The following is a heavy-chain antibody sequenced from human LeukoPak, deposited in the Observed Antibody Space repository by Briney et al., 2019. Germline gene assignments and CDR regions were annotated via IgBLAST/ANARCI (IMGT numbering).Heavy chain of an antibody. V-gene: IGHV1-2*02. CDR2: INPDNGIT. D-gene: IGHD6-19*01. J-gene: IGHJ4*02. CDR3: AREGTITVAASFDH. Sequence: GASVKVSCKTSGYTFTDHYLRWVRQAPAQGLEWMGWINPDNGITNNAQKFQGRVTLTRDTSISTAYMELSRLTSDDTAVYYCAREGTITVAASFDHWGQGTLVPVSS. CDR1: GYTFTDHY.